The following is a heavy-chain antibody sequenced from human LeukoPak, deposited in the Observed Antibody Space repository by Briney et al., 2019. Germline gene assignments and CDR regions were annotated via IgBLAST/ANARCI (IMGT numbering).Heavy chain of an antibody. CDR1: GGSLSGYY. V-gene: IGHV4-34*01. Sequence: SETLSLTCAVYGGSLSGYYWNWIRQPPGKGLEWIGEINRSGSINYSPSLKSRVTISLDTSNSQFSLKLGSVTAADTAVYYCARVRITMVRGANNWFDPWGQGTLVTVSS. J-gene: IGHJ5*02. CDR3: ARVRITMVRGANNWFDP. CDR2: INRSGSI. D-gene: IGHD3-10*01.